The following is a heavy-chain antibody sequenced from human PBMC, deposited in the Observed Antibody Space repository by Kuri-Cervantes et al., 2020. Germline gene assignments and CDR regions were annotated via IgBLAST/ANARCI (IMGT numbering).Heavy chain of an antibody. Sequence: SETLSLTCAVYGGSFSGYYWSWIRQPPGKGLEWIGEINHSGSTNYNPSLKSRVTISVDTSKNQFSLKLSSVTAADTAVYYCARVRRGTTAIEYWYFDLWGRGTLVTVSS. CDR1: GGSFSGYY. V-gene: IGHV4-34*01. CDR3: ARVRRGTTAIEYWYFDL. CDR2: INHSGST. D-gene: IGHD4-17*01. J-gene: IGHJ2*01.